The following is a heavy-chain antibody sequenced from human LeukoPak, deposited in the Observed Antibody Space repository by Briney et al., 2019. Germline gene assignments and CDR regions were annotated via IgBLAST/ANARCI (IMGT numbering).Heavy chain of an antibody. CDR3: ARGGYYDSSGSRDAFDI. J-gene: IGHJ3*02. CDR2: ICTSGST. Sequence: SETLSLTCTVSGGSISSGSYFWNWIRQPAGKGLEWIGRICTSGSTDYNPSLKSRVTISLGTSKNQFSLKLSSVTAADTAVYYCARGGYYDSSGSRDAFDIWGQGTMVTVSS. CDR1: GGSISSGSYF. V-gene: IGHV4-61*02. D-gene: IGHD3-22*01.